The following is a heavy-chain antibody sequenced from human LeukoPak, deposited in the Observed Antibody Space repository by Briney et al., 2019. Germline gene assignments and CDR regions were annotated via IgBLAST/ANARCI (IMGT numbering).Heavy chain of an antibody. CDR1: GGTISSHA. Sequence: SVKVSCKASGGTISSHAINWVRQAPGQGLEWMGGIIPIFGTANYAQKFQGRVTITADKSTSTFYMELSSLRSEDTALYYCAGSLGYCTSNSCYLKYWGQGTLVTVSS. V-gene: IGHV1-69*06. CDR2: IIPIFGTA. D-gene: IGHD2-2*01. J-gene: IGHJ4*02. CDR3: AGSLGYCTSNSCYLKY.